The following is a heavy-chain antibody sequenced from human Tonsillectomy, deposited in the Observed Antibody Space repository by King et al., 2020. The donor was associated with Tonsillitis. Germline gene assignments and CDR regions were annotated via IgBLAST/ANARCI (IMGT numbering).Heavy chain of an antibody. J-gene: IGHJ3*01. D-gene: IGHD3-22*01. CDR2: IKGDGSVK. V-gene: IGHV3-7*01. CDR1: EFTFSEYW. Sequence: VQLVESGGGLVQPGGSLRLSCVASEFTFSEYWMTWIRQAPGEGLEWVANIKGDGSVKYYVDSVEGRLTISRDNADSSLFLRRNSLRAEDTAMYYCVRDRNYHDRRVYYDVLDVWGPGTMVTVSS. CDR3: VRDRNYHDRRVYYDVLDV.